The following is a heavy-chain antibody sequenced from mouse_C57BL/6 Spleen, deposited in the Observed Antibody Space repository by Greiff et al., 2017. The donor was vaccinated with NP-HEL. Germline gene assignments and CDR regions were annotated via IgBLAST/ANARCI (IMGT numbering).Heavy chain of an antibody. CDR3: ARGEYYGPYFDY. Sequence: EVQLQESGPGLVKPSQSLSLTCSVTGYSITSGYYWNWIRQFPGNKLEWMGYISYDGSNNYNPSLKNRISITRDTSKNQFFLKLNSATTEDTATYYCARGEYYGPYFDYWGQGTTLTVSA. J-gene: IGHJ2*01. CDR1: GYSITSGYY. V-gene: IGHV3-6*01. CDR2: ISYDGSN. D-gene: IGHD1-1*01.